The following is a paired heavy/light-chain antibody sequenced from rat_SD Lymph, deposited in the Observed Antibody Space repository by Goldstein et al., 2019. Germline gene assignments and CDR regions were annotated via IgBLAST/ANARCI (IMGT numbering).Light chain of an antibody. CDR1: QDIGNY. CDR2: GAT. V-gene: IGKV14S18*01. J-gene: IGKJ5*01. CDR3: LQHNEYPLT. Sequence: DIQMTQSPSSLPASLGDRVTITCRASQDIGNYLRWFQQKPGKSPRLMIYGATNLAAGVPSRFSGSRSGSDYSLTINSLESEDMAIYYCLQHNEYPLTFGSGTKLEIK.
Heavy chain of an antibody. Sequence: QVSLKESGPGILQPFQTLSLTCSFSGFSLGTSNMGVGWIRQTSGKGLEYLATIWWDDDKYFNPSLNSRLTVSKDTSNNQAFLKITSVDTADTGTYYCTQRRTGRGLDYWGQGVMVTVSS. CDR3: TQRRTGRGLDY. CDR1: GFSLGTSNMG. CDR2: IWWDDDK. V-gene: IGHV8-16*01. J-gene: IGHJ2*01. D-gene: IGHD5-1*01.